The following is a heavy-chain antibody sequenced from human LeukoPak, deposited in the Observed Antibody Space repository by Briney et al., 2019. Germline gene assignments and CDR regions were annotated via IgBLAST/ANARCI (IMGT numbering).Heavy chain of an antibody. D-gene: IGHD1-1*01. J-gene: IGHJ4*02. CDR2: INPRNGAT. Sequence: GESLKISCKGYGYTFTSYYIHWVRQAPGQGPDWMGYINPRNGATNYSQKFQGRLTMTRDTSTSTVYMELSSLRSEDTAVYYCALTGTTPLRWFDYWGQGTLVTVSS. V-gene: IGHV1-2*02. CDR1: GYTFTSYY. CDR3: ALTGTTPLRWFDY.